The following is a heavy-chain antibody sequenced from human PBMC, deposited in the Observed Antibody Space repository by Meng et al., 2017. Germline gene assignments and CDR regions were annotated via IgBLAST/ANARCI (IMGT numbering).Heavy chain of an antibody. V-gene: IGHV1-2*06. CDR2: INPKTGET. CDR3: ARDEDISAAGKLFGDY. Sequence: ADRVQSGAGVQKPGRPVQVSCKVSGDTFPDYWLHWVRRAPGQGLEWMGRINPKTGETHYAQRFQGRVTMTGDTSIRTAYMELSGLRSDDTAMYYCARDEDISAAGKLFGDYWGQGTLVTVSS. CDR1: GDTFPDYW. J-gene: IGHJ4*02. D-gene: IGHD6-13*01.